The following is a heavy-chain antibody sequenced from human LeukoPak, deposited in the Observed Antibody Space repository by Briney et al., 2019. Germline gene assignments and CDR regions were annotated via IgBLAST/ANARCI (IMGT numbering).Heavy chain of an antibody. J-gene: IGHJ6*02. CDR2: ISSTSTYI. V-gene: IGHV3-21*01. CDR3: ARDRFEDV. CDR1: GFTFSTYS. Sequence: GGSLRLSCAASGFTFSTYSMNWVRQAPGKGLEWVSSISSTSTYIYYADSVKGRFTISKDNAKNSLYLQMNSLRAEDTAVYYCARDRFEDVWGQGTTVTVSS. D-gene: IGHD3-16*01.